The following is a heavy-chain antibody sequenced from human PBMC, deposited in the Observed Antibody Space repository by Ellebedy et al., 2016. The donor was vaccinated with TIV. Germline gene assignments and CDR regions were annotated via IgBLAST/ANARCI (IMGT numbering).Heavy chain of an antibody. J-gene: IGHJ2*01. CDR2: TYPDGSDT. V-gene: IGHV5-51*01. CDR3: ATSMTASGWTQDFDL. CDR1: GYTFVDYY. Sequence: GESLKISCKGSGYTFVDYYIGWVRQTPGKGLEWVGITYPDGSDTSYSPSFQGQVTISADQSITTAYLQWSSLRASDTAMYYCATSMTASGWTQDFDLWGRGTLVTVSS. D-gene: IGHD6-19*01.